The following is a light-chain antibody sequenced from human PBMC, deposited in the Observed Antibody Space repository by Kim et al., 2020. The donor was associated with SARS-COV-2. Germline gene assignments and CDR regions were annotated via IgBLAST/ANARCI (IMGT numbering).Light chain of an antibody. CDR1: KLGDTY. CDR2: QDT. CDR3: QAWDSITVV. Sequence: SYELTQPPSVSVSPGQTASITCSGDKLGDTYASWYQQKPGQSPVLVIYQDTKRPSGIPERFSGSNSGNTATLTISGTQAMDEADYYCQAWDSITVVFGGGTQLTVL. J-gene: IGLJ2*01. V-gene: IGLV3-1*01.